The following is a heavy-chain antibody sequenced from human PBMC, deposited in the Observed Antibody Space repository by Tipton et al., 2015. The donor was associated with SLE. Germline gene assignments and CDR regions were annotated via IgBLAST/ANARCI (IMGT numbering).Heavy chain of an antibody. CDR1: GGSFSDDY. J-gene: IGHJ6*03. V-gene: IGHV4-34*01. CDR2: IDHSGST. Sequence: TLSLTCAVSGGSFSDDYWMWCRQPPGKGLEWIGEIDHSGSTNWNPSLESRVTISFDTSKNQFSLKMNSLTAADTAVYYCARDRYFVSGSLGCNYDYMDVWCKGTTVTVSS. D-gene: IGHD3-10*01. CDR3: ARDRYFVSGSLGCNYDYMDV.